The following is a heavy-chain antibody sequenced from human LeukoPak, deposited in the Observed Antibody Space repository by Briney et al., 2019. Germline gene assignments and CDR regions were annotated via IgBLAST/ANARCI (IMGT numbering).Heavy chain of an antibody. J-gene: IGHJ6*03. D-gene: IGHD3-22*01. CDR3: AKGGLTPYDSSGCYMDV. CDR1: GFTFSSYS. Sequence: GGSLRLSCAASGFTFSSYSMNWVRQAPGKGLEWVSSISSSSSYIYYADSVKGRFTISRDNAKNSLYLQMNSLRAEDTAVYYCAKGGLTPYDSSGCYMDVWGKGTTVTVSS. CDR2: ISSSSSYI. V-gene: IGHV3-21*01.